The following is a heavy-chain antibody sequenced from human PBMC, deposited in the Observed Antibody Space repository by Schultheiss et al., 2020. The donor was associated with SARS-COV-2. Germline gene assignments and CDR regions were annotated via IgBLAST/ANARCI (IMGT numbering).Heavy chain of an antibody. CDR2: IYTSGST. CDR1: GGSISSYY. Sequence: SQTLSLTCTVSGGSISSYYWSWIRQPPGKGLEWIGRIYTSGSTNYNPSLKSRVTISVDTSKNQFSLKLSSVTAADTAVYYCARSDGGRYYYYYGMDVWGKGTPVTVSS. V-gene: IGHV4-4*07. CDR3: ARSDGGRYYYYYGMDV. J-gene: IGHJ6*04.